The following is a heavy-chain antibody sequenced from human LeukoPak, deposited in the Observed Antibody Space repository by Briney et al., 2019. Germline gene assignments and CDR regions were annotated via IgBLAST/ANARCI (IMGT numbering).Heavy chain of an antibody. CDR1: GGSISSYY. V-gene: IGHV4-4*09. Sequence: PSETLSLTCTVSGGSISSYYWSWIRQPPGKGLEWIGYIYTSGSTNYNPSLKGRVTISVDTSRNQFSLKLSSVTAADTAVYYCARSLYENWFDPWGQGTLVTVSS. CDR3: ARSLYENWFDP. J-gene: IGHJ5*02. CDR2: IYTSGST. D-gene: IGHD5/OR15-5a*01.